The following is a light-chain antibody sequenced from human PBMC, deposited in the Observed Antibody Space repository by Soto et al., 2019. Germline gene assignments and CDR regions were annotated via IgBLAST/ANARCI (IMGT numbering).Light chain of an antibody. CDR2: GAS. Sequence: DIVMTQSPDSLAVSLGERATINCKSSQSVLYSSNNKNYLAWYQQKPGQAPRLLIFGASSRATGIPDKFSGSGSGTDFTLTISRLEPDDCAGYYCQRYGGPSLTFGKGTSVEIK. CDR3: QRYGGPSLT. J-gene: IGKJ1*01. CDR1: QSVLYSSNNKNY. V-gene: IGKV4-1*01.